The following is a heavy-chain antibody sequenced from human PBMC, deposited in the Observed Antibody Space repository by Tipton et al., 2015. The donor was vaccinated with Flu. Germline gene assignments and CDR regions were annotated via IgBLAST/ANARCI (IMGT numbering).Heavy chain of an antibody. J-gene: IGHJ4*02. CDR1: GGSIGSSTYY. CDR2: LYDSGIT. D-gene: IGHD3-16*01. Sequence: TLSLTCTVFGGSIGSSTYYWGWIRQPPGKGLEWIGSLYDSGITYYNPSLKSRVTISLDTSKNQFSRKLISVTAADTAVYYCARSSSAYDYVWGGSYYFDFWGQGTLVTVSS. CDR3: ARSSSAYDYVWGGSYYFDF. V-gene: IGHV4-39*07.